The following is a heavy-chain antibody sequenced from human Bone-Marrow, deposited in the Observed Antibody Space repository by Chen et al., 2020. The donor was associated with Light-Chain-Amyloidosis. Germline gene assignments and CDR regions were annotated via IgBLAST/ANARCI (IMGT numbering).Heavy chain of an antibody. CDR3: ARYRGRFSYNRGGLDS. D-gene: IGHD3-10*01. Sequence: EVQLVESGGALVQPGGSLRLSCAASGFTLNTYWMHWVRQPPGGGLVWVDRVPTDVTKTVYADPVKCRFTVSRDDAKNTLYLEMNSLRVEDTGLYFCARYRGRFSYNRGGLDSWGQGTLVTVSS. CDR2: VPTDVTKT. CDR1: GFTLNTYW. V-gene: IGHV3-74*02. J-gene: IGHJ4*02.